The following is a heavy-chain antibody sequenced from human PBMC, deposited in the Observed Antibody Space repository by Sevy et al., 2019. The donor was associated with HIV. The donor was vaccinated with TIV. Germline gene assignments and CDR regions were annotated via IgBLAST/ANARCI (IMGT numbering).Heavy chain of an antibody. V-gene: IGHV3-30*04. CDR3: AREDRRRIYGSGSYDYYYGMDV. D-gene: IGHD3-10*01. Sequence: EGSLRLSCAASGFTFSSYAMHWVRQAPGKELEWVAVIAYDGSNKYYADSVKGRFTISRDNSKNTLYLQMNSLRAEDTAVYYYAREDRRRIYGSGSYDYYYGMDVWGQGTTVTVSS. CDR1: GFTFSSYA. J-gene: IGHJ6*02. CDR2: IAYDGSNK.